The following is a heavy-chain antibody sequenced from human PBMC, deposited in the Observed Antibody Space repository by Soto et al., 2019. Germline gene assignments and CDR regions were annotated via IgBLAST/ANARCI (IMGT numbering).Heavy chain of an antibody. CDR1: GFTFSSYG. J-gene: IGHJ5*02. D-gene: IGHD5-12*01. V-gene: IGHV3-33*01. Sequence: GGSLRLSCGASGFTFSSYGMHWVRQAPGKGLEWVAVIWYDGSNKYYADSVKGRFTISRDNSKNTLYLQMNSLRAEDTAVYYCARDQAFRGYSGYARFDPWGQGTLVTVSS. CDR3: ARDQAFRGYSGYARFDP. CDR2: IWYDGSNK.